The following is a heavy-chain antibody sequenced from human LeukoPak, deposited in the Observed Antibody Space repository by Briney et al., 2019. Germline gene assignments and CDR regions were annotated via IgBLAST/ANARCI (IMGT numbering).Heavy chain of an antibody. Sequence: ETLSLTCTVSGGSISSSSYYWGWIRQPPGKGLEWVSYISSSSSTIYYADSVKGRFTISRDNAKNSLYLQMNSLRAEDTAVYYCARVRRLNWVLTPWGQGTLVTVSS. CDR1: GGSISSSS. D-gene: IGHD1-1*01. CDR3: ARVRRLNWVLTP. V-gene: IGHV3-48*01. J-gene: IGHJ5*02. CDR2: ISSSSSTI.